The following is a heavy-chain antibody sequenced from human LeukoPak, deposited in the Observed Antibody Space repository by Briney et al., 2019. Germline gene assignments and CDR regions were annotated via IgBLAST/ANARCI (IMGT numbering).Heavy chain of an antibody. Sequence: GGSLRLSCAASGFTFSSYSMNWVRQAPGKGLEWVSSISSSSSYIYYADSVKGRFTISRDNAKNSLYLQMNSLRAEDTAAYYCARGTAAGTVLDYWGQGTLVTVSS. CDR2: ISSSSSYI. CDR1: GFTFSSYS. V-gene: IGHV3-21*01. CDR3: ARGTAAGTVLDY. J-gene: IGHJ4*02. D-gene: IGHD6-13*01.